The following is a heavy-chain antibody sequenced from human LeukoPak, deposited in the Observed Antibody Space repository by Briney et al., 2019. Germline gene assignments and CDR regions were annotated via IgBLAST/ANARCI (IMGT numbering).Heavy chain of an antibody. Sequence: GGSLRLSCAASGFTFSSYWMSWVRQAPGKGLEWVANIKQDGSEKYYVDSVKGRFTISRDNAKNSLYLQMNSLRAEDTALYYCAKDGDIMTGRAFDYWGQGTLVTVSS. CDR3: AKDGDIMTGRAFDY. D-gene: IGHD3-9*01. V-gene: IGHV3-7*03. CDR1: GFTFSSYW. CDR2: IKQDGSEK. J-gene: IGHJ4*02.